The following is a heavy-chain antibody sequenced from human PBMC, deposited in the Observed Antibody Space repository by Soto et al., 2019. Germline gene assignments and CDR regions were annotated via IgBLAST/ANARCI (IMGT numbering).Heavy chain of an antibody. D-gene: IGHD3-10*01. V-gene: IGHV3-23*01. CDR2: IGGGGDTT. CDR3: AKGRGGSGSLTPRVDF. CDR1: GFTFNNYA. Sequence: EVQLLESGGGLVQPGGSLRLSCAASGFTFNNYAMSWVRQAPGKGLEWVSAIGGGGDTTSYADSVKGRFTVSRDGSKNTLYVQMNSLRAEDTAVYYCAKGRGGSGSLTPRVDFWGQGTLVTVSS. J-gene: IGHJ4*02.